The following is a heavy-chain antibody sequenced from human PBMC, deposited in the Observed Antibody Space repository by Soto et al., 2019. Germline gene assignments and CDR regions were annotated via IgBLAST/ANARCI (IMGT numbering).Heavy chain of an antibody. CDR2: INPNSGGT. V-gene: IGHV1-2*02. Sequence: ASVKVSCKASGYTFTGYYMHWVRQAPGQGLEWMGWINPNSGGTNYAQKLQGRVTMTTDTSTSTAYMELRSLRSDDTAVYYCARDPYCSGGSCYSSAPSTWGQGTLVTVSS. CDR3: ARDPYCSGGSCYSSAPST. D-gene: IGHD2-15*01. CDR1: GYTFTGYY. J-gene: IGHJ5*02.